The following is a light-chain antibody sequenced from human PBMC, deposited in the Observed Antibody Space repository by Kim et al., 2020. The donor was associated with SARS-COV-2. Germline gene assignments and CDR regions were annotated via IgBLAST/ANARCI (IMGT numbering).Light chain of an antibody. CDR2: QDS. CDR3: QAWDSSTWV. CDR1: KLGDKY. Sequence: VSPGKTASITFSGDKLGDKYACWYQQKPGQSPVLVIYQDSKRPSGIPKRFSGSNSGNTATLTISGTQAMDEADYYCQAWDSSTWVFGGGTQLTVL. V-gene: IGLV3-1*01. J-gene: IGLJ3*02.